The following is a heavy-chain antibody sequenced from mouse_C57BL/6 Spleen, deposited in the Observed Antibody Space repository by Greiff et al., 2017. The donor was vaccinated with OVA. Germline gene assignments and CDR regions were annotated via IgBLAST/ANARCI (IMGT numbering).Heavy chain of an antibody. CDR1: GFTFTDYY. J-gene: IGHJ4*01. CDR2: IRNKANGYTT. CDR3: ARYGSDYAMDY. V-gene: IGHV7-3*01. Sequence: DVMLVESGGGLVQPGGSLSLSCAASGFTFTDYYMSWVRQPPGKALEWLGFIRNKANGYTTEYSASVKGRFTISRDNSQSILYLQMNALRAEDSATYYCARYGSDYAMDYWGQGTSVTVSS.